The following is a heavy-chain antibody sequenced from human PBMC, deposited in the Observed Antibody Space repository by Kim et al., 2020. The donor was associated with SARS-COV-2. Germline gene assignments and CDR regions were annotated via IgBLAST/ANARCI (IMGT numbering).Heavy chain of an antibody. Sequence: TYYADSVKGRFTISRDNSKNTLYLQMNSLRAEDTAVYYCAKGRYSGSPDYWGQGTLVTVSS. CDR2: T. V-gene: IGHV3-23*01. D-gene: IGHD1-26*01. CDR3: AKGRYSGSPDY. J-gene: IGHJ4*02.